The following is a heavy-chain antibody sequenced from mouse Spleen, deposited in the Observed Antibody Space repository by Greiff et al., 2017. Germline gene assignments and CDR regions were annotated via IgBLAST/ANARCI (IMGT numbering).Heavy chain of an antibody. CDR2: ISYDGSN. J-gene: IGHJ2*01. V-gene: IGHV3-6*01. D-gene: IGHD3-3*01. CDR3: ARVGGRGNFDY. CDR1: GYSITSGYY. Sequence: ESGPGLVKPSQSLSLTCSVTGYSITSGYYWNWIRQFPGNKLEWMGYISYDGSNNYNPSLKNRISITRDTSKNQFFLKLNSVTTEDTATYYCARVGGRGNFDYWGQGTTLTVSS.